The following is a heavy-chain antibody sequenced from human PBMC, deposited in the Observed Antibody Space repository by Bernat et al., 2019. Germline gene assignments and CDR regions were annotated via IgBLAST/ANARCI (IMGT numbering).Heavy chain of an antibody. CDR1: GFTFSSYA. J-gene: IGHJ6*03. V-gene: IGHV3-30*01. CDR3: ARGQGSGSYRALTTPMDF. D-gene: IGHD3-10*01. Sequence: QVQLVESGGGVVQPGRSLRLSCAASGFTFSSYAMHWVRQAPGKGLEWVAGISYDGSNKYYADSVKGRFTISRDNSKNTLYLQMNSLRAEDTAVYYCARGQGSGSYRALTTPMDFWGKGTTVTVSS. CDR2: ISYDGSNK.